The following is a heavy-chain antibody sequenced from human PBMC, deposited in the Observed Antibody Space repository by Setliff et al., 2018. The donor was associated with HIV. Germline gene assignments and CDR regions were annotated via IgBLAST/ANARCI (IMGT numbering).Heavy chain of an antibody. D-gene: IGHD7-27*01. CDR3: TRDLGSWGWTLNEDPFTI. J-gene: IGHJ3*02. V-gene: IGHV3-30*02. Sequence: GGSLRLSCAASGFTFSSYGMHWVRQAPGKGLEWVTFIQLDGTNKYYADSVTGRCTISRDDSKNSVYLQMDSLRVDDTAMYFCTRDLGSWGWTLNEDPFTIWGQGTMVTVSS. CDR2: IQLDGTNK. CDR1: GFTFSSYG.